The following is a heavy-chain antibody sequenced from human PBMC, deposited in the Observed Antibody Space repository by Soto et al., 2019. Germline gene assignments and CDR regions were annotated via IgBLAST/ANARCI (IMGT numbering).Heavy chain of an antibody. J-gene: IGHJ5*02. D-gene: IGHD3-9*01. CDR2: IIPIFGTA. Sequence: ASVKVSCKASGGTFSSYAISWVRQAPGQGLEWMGGIIPIFGTANYAQKSQGRVTITADKSTSTAYMELSSLRSEDTAVYYCAKDQQLTGYVSAPINWFDPWGQGTLVTVSS. CDR1: GGTFSSYA. CDR3: AKDQQLTGYVSAPINWFDP. V-gene: IGHV1-69*06.